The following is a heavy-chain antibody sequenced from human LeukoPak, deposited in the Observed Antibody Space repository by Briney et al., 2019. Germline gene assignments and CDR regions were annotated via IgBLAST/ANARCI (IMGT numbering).Heavy chain of an antibody. CDR3: ARGLYDYVWGSYRYTPIDY. V-gene: IGHV4-34*01. D-gene: IGHD3-16*02. CDR1: GGSFSGYY. Sequence: SETLSLTCAVYGGSFSGYYWSWIRQPPGKGLEWIGEINHSGSTNYNPSLKSRVTISADTSKNQFSLKLSSVTAADTAVYYCARGLYDYVWGSYRYTPIDYWGQGTLVTVSS. CDR2: INHSGST. J-gene: IGHJ4*02.